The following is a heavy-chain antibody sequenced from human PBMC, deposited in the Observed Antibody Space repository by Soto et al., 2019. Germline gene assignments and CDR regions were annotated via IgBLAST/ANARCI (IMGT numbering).Heavy chain of an antibody. D-gene: IGHD3-22*01. V-gene: IGHV1-69*08. Sequence: QVRLVQSGAEVKKPGSSVKVSCKASGGTFSSYTISWVRQAPGQGLEWMGRIIPILGIANYAQKFQGRVTITADKSTSTAYMELSSLRSEDTAVYYCAREMAYYYDSSGYFYGSFDYWGQGTLVTVSS. CDR2: IIPILGIA. CDR1: GGTFSSYT. J-gene: IGHJ4*02. CDR3: AREMAYYYDSSGYFYGSFDY.